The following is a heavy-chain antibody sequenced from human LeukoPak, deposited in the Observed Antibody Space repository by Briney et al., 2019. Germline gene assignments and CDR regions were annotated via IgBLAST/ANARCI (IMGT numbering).Heavy chain of an antibody. J-gene: IGHJ4*02. V-gene: IGHV4-39*01. CDR3: VRHRQWLLFPDY. Sequence: PSETLSLTCTVSGDSISINYNWGWIRQPPGKGLEWIVSIFYSGATYYSPSLKSRVTISVDTSKNQFSLKLSSMTAADTAVYYCVRHRQWLLFPDYWGQGTLVTVSS. D-gene: IGHD6-19*01. CDR1: GDSISINYN. CDR2: IFYSGAT.